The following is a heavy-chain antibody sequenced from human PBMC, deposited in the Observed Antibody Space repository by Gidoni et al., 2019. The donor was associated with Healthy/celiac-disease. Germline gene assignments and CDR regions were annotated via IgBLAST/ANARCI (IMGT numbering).Heavy chain of an antibody. CDR1: GFPFGRNS. Sequence: EVQLVESGGGLVKPGGSLRLSCAASGFPFGRNSMNWFRQAPGKGLEWVSSSSSSSSYIYYADSVKGRFTISRDNAKNSLYLQMNSLRAEDTAVYYCAREGADYCSSTSCHITWGQGTLVTVSS. V-gene: IGHV3-21*01. CDR2: SSSSSSYI. CDR3: AREGADYCSSTSCHIT. J-gene: IGHJ5*02. D-gene: IGHD2-2*02.